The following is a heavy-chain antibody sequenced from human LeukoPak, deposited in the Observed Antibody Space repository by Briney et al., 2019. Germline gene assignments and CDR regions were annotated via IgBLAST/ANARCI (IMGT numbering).Heavy chain of an antibody. CDR3: ARGGAVAASHYYYYMDV. V-gene: IGHV1-69*05. Sequence: ASVKVSCKASGGTFSSYAISWVRQAPGQGLEWMGGIIPIFGTANYAQKFQGRVTITTDESTSTAYMELSSLRSDDTAVYYCARGGAVAASHYYYYMDVWGKGTTVTVSS. J-gene: IGHJ6*03. CDR2: IIPIFGTA. D-gene: IGHD6-19*01. CDR1: GGTFSSYA.